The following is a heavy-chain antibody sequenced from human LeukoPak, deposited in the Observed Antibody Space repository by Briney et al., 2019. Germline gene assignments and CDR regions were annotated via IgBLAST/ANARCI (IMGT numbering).Heavy chain of an antibody. CDR3: ARLYLPATRFDY. J-gene: IGHJ4*02. D-gene: IGHD5-24*01. Sequence: GSLRLSCAASGFTFSSYGMSWVRQALGKGLEWIGSIYHSGRTFYNPSLKSRVTISVDTSKNQFSLKLTSVTAADTAVYYCARLYLPATRFDYWGQGTLVTVSS. V-gene: IGHV4-38-2*01. CDR1: GFTFSSYG. CDR2: IYHSGRT.